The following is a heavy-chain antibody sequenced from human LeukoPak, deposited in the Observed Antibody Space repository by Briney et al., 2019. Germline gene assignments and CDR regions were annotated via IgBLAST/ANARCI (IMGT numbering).Heavy chain of an antibody. CDR1: GGSISSYY. CDR2: IYYSGST. Sequence: SETLSLTCTVSGGSISSYYWSWIRHPPGGGLEWIGSIYYSGSTNYNPSLKSRVTISVETSKNQFSLKLSSVTAADTAVYYCARTVKRLREVVIIPDAFDIWGQGTMVTVSS. J-gene: IGHJ3*02. V-gene: IGHV4-59*01. D-gene: IGHD3-3*01. CDR3: ARTVKRLREVVIIPDAFDI.